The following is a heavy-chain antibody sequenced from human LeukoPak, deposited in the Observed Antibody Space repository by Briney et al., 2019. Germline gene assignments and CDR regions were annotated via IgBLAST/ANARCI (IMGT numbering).Heavy chain of an antibody. CDR3: ARGSLTMTTVVTPGGDY. CDR2: IRYDGSNK. CDR1: GFTFSSYG. J-gene: IGHJ4*02. V-gene: IGHV3-33*01. D-gene: IGHD4-23*01. Sequence: PGRSLRLSCAASGFTFSSYGMHWVRQAPGKGLEWVAVIRYDGSNKYYADSVKGRFTISRDNSKNTLYLQMNSLRAEDTAVYYCARGSLTMTTVVTPGGDYWGQGTLVTVSS.